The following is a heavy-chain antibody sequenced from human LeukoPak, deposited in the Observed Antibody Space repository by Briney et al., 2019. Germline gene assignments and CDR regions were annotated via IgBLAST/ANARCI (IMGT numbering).Heavy chain of an antibody. CDR3: ARDLPRWFGELLYAGYFDY. V-gene: IGHV1-69*01. D-gene: IGHD3-10*01. CDR2: ITPIFGTA. J-gene: IGHJ4*02. CDR1: GGTFSSYA. Sequence: GASVKVSCTASGGTFSSYAISWVRQAPGQGLEWMGGITPIFGTANYAQKFQGRVTITADESTSTAYMELSSLRSEDTAVYYCARDLPRWFGELLYAGYFDYWGQGTLVTVSS.